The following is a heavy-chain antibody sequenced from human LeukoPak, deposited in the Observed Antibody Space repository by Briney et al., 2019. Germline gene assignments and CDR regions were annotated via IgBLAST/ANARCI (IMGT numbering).Heavy chain of an antibody. D-gene: IGHD3-16*02. CDR3: ARVIAAGRSKVWGSYRYSRLGIDY. CDR1: GGSISSSNW. Sequence: PSETLSLTCAVSGGSISSSNWWSWVRQPPGKGLEWIGEIYHSGSTNYNPSLKSRVTISVDKSKNQFSLKLSSVTAADTAVYYCARVIAAGRSKVWGSYRYSRLGIDYWGQGTLVTVSS. J-gene: IGHJ4*02. CDR2: IYHSGST. V-gene: IGHV4-4*02.